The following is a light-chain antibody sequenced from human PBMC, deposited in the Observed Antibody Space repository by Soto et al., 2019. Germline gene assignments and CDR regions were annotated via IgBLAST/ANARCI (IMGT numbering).Light chain of an antibody. V-gene: IGKV3-11*01. CDR3: QQRHMWPIT. CDR1: QSFRGL. Sequence: EVVLTQSPVTLSLSPGGRATLSCRASQSFRGLLAWYQPKPGQAPRLLIHDSYNRAPGIPPRFSGSGSGTDFTLTISSLEPEDSAVYYCQQRHMWPITFGQGTRLEIK. CDR2: DSY. J-gene: IGKJ5*01.